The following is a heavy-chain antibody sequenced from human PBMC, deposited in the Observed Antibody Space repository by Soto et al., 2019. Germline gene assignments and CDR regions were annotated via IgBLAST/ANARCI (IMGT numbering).Heavy chain of an antibody. D-gene: IGHD3-22*01. CDR3: ARGSGPPAVYDSSGYYYGDNLDY. J-gene: IGHJ4*02. V-gene: IGHV3-30*04. Sequence: GGSLRLSCAASGFTFSSYAMHWVRQAPGKGLEWVAVISYDGSNKYYADSVKGRFTISRDNSKNTLYLQMNSLRAEDTAVYYCARGSGPPAVYDSSGYYYGDNLDYLGQGTLVTVSS. CDR2: ISYDGSNK. CDR1: GFTFSSYA.